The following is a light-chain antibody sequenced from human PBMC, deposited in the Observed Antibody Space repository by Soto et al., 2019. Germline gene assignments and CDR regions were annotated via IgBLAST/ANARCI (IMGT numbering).Light chain of an antibody. V-gene: IGLV1-47*01. Sequence: ALTQPPSASGTPGQRVTISCSGNNSNIGSNYVHWYQHLPGTAPKLLIYRNNQRPSGVPDRFFGSKSGTSASLAISGLRSEDEADYYCAAWDDSLSGFYVFGTGTKSPS. CDR3: AAWDDSLSGFYV. J-gene: IGLJ1*01. CDR2: RNN. CDR1: NSNIGSNY.